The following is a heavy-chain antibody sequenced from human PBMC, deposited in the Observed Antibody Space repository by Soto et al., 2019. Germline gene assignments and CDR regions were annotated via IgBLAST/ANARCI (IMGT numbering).Heavy chain of an antibody. J-gene: IGHJ4*02. CDR2: ISAYNGNT. CDR1: GYTFASYG. V-gene: IGHV1-18*04. Sequence: ASVKVSCKASGYTFASYGISWVRQAPGQGLEWMGWISAYNGNTNYAQKLQGRVTMTTDTSTSTAYMELRSLRSDDTAVYYCASRYCSSTSCYEDYWGQGTLVTVS. CDR3: ASRYCSSTSCYEDY. D-gene: IGHD2-2*01.